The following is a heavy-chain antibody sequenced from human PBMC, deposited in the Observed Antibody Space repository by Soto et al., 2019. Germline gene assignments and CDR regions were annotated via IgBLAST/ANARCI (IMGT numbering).Heavy chain of an antibody. J-gene: IGHJ6*02. CDR1: GFTFSSYE. CDR2: ISSSGSTI. Sequence: GGSLRLSCAASGFTFSSYEMNWVRQAPGKGLEWVSYISSSGSTIYYADSVKGRFTISRDNAKNSLYLQMNSLRAEDTAVYDCARVQLGTYYYGMDVWGQGTTVTVSS. D-gene: IGHD6-13*01. V-gene: IGHV3-48*03. CDR3: ARVQLGTYYYGMDV.